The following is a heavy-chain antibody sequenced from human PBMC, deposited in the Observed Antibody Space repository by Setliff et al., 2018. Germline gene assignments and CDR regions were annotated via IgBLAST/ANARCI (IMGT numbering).Heavy chain of an antibody. CDR3: TRDRGPYDFWGAYFVY. CDR1: GFAFGDYA. J-gene: IGHJ4*02. D-gene: IGHD3-3*01. V-gene: IGHV3-49*04. CDR2: IKNKGYGETT. Sequence: PGGSLRLSCTASGFAFGDYAMSWVRQAPGKGLEWIGLIKNKGYGETTEFAASVKGRFTISRDDSKSIAYLHMSSLKTEDTAVYYCTRDRGPYDFWGAYFVYWGQGSLVTVSS.